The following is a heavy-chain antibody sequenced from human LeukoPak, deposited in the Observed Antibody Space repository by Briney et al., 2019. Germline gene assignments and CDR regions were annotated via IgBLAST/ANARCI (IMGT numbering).Heavy chain of an antibody. V-gene: IGHV3-74*01. CDR2: IKSDGSST. D-gene: IGHD5-12*01. Sequence: PGGSLRLSCAASGFTFSTYWMYWVRHVAGKGLVWVSRIKSDGSSTSYADSVKGRFTISRDNAKNTLYLQMNSLRAEDTAVYYCATLYGGSLDYWGQGTLVTVSS. J-gene: IGHJ4*02. CDR3: ATLYGGSLDY. CDR1: GFTFSTYW.